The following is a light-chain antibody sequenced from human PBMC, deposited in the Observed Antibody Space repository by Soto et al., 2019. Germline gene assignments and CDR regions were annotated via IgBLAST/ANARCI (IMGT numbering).Light chain of an antibody. CDR3: QQYGTSPLYT. Sequence: EIVLTQSPDTLSLSPGERATLSCRANQPVSSNFLAWYHQKPGQAPRLLIYGTSTRATGVPDRFSGSGSGTVFTLTISSLEPEDFAVYYCQQYGTSPLYTFGQGTTLEIK. CDR2: GTS. V-gene: IGKV3-20*01. CDR1: QPVSSNF. J-gene: IGKJ2*01.